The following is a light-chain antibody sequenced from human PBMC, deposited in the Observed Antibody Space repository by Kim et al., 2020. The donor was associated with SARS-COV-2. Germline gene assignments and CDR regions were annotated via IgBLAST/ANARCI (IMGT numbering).Light chain of an antibody. CDR3: QVWDNNSDHVV. J-gene: IGLJ2*01. Sequence: AQGQTARISCGGNNIGSNNVHWYQQKPGQAPVLVIYFTSDRPSGIPARFSGSNAGDTSTLTISRVEAGDEADYYCQVWDNNSDHVVFGGGTQLTVL. CDR1: NIGSNN. CDR2: FTS. V-gene: IGLV3-21*04.